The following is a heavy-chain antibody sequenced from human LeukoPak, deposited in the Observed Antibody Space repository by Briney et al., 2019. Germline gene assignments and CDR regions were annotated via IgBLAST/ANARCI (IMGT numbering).Heavy chain of an antibody. Sequence: SVKVSCKASGGTFSSYAISWVRQAPGQGLEWMGGIIPIFGTANYAQKFQGRVTITADESTSTAYMELSSLRSEDTAVYYCARSGDKRDSSGWYKGDYWGQGTLVTASS. J-gene: IGHJ4*02. D-gene: IGHD6-19*01. CDR2: IIPIFGTA. CDR1: GGTFSSYA. V-gene: IGHV1-69*13. CDR3: ARSGDKRDSSGWYKGDY.